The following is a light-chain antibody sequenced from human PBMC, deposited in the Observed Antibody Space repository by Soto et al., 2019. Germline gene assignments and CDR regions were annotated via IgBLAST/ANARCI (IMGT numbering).Light chain of an antibody. J-gene: IGLJ3*02. V-gene: IGLV1-40*01. CDR3: QTYDISLSWV. Sequence: QSVLTQPPAVSGAPGQRVTISCTGSSSNIGAGYDVHWYQHLPGTVPKLLIYGSTNRPSGVPDRFSGSKSGTSASLAITGLQAEDEADYYCQTYDISLSWVFGGGTKVTVL. CDR2: GST. CDR1: SSNIGAGYD.